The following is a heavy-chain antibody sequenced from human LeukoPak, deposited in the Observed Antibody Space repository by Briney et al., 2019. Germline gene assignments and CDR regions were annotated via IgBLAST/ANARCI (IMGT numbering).Heavy chain of an antibody. CDR2: IWYDGSNK. V-gene: IGHV3-33*06. CDR3: AKELEYYFDY. CDR1: GFTFSSYG. Sequence: GGSLRLSCAAPGFTFSSYGMHWVRQAPGKGLEWVAVIWYDGSNKYYADSVKGRFTISRDNSKNTLYLQMNSLRAEDTAVYYCAKELEYYFDYWGQGTLVTGSS. J-gene: IGHJ4*02. D-gene: IGHD1-1*01.